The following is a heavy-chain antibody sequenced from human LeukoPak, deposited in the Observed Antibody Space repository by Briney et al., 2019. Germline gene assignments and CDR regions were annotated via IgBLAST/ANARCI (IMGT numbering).Heavy chain of an antibody. CDR3: ARGDTSAYYCSD. CDR1: GFTFSNYP. V-gene: IGHV3-64*02. J-gene: IGHJ4*02. D-gene: IGHD3-22*01. Sequence: PGGSLRLSCAASGFTFSNYPMHWVRQAPGKGLEYVSAISGNGGSTFYAESVRGRFTISRNNSKNMLYLLMDSLRADDMAVYYCARGDTSAYYCSDWGQGTLVTVSS. CDR2: ISGNGGST.